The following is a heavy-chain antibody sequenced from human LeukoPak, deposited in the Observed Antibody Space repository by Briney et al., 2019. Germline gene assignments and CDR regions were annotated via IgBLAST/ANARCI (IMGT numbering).Heavy chain of an antibody. D-gene: IGHD3-10*01. J-gene: IGHJ4*02. Sequence: PGGSLRLSCAASGFTFSTYRMHWVRQAPGKGLEWVSSITSTSSSMSYADSVEGRFTISRDNAENSLYLQMNSLSAEDTAVYYCRFGDFNDYWGQGTLVTVSS. CDR3: RFGDFNDY. CDR1: GFTFSTYR. V-gene: IGHV3-21*01. CDR2: ITSTSSSM.